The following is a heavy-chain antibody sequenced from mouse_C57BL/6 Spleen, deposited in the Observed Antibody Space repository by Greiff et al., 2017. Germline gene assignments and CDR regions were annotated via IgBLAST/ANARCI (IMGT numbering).Heavy chain of an antibody. CDR2: ISSGGSYT. CDR1: GFTFSSYG. V-gene: IGHV5-6*01. D-gene: IGHD1-1*01. J-gene: IGHJ1*03. Sequence: EVQLVESGGDLVKPGGSLKLSCAASGFTFSSYGMSWVSQTPDKRLEWVATISSGGSYTYYPDSVEGRFTISRDNAKNTLYLHMSSLKSEDTAMYYCARQKGTTSWYFDVWGTGTTVTVSS. CDR3: ARQKGTTSWYFDV.